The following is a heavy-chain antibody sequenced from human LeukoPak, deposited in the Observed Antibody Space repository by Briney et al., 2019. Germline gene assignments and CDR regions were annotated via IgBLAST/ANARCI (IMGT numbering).Heavy chain of an antibody. CDR3: ARDGGSYLQPTDY. CDR2: IWYDGSNK. CDR1: GFTFSSYG. V-gene: IGHV3-33*01. D-gene: IGHD1-26*01. Sequence: GGSLRLSCAASGFTFSSYGMHWVRQAPGKGLEWVAVIWYDGSNKYYADSVKGRFTISRDNSKNTLYLQMNSLRAEDTAVYYCARDGGSYLQPTDYWGQGTLVTVSA. J-gene: IGHJ4*02.